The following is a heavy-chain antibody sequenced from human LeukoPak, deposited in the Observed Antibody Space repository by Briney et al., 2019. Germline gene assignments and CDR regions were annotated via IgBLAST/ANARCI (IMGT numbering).Heavy chain of an antibody. J-gene: IGHJ4*02. CDR1: GGTFSSYA. V-gene: IGHV1-8*03. D-gene: IGHD2-2*02. Sequence: ASVKVSCKASGGTFSSYAISWVRQATGQGLEWMGWMNPDSGNTGYAQRFQGRVTITRNTSIGTAYMELRSLRSEDTAVYYCARGPSPSPAAIPFDYWGQGTLVTVSS. CDR2: MNPDSGNT. CDR3: ARGPSPSPAAIPFDY.